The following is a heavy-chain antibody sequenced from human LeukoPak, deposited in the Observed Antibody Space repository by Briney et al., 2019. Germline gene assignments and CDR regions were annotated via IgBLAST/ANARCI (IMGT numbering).Heavy chain of an antibody. D-gene: IGHD2-2*01. Sequence: GXXXYSGSTNYNPSLKSRVTISVEKSKNQFSLKLSSVTAADTAVYYCARQGRGYCSSTSCYGVYLLAFDIWGQGTMVTVSS. CDR2: XXYSGST. V-gene: IGHV4-59*08. CDR3: ARQGRGYCSSTSCYGVYLLAFDI. J-gene: IGHJ3*02.